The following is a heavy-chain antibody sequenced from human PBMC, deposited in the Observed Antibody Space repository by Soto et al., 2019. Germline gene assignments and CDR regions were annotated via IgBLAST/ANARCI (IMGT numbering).Heavy chain of an antibody. D-gene: IGHD6-19*01. Sequence: QVQLVQSGAEVKKPGASVKVSCKASGYTFTSYAMHWVRQAPGQRLEWMGWINAGNGNTKYSQKFQGRVTITRDTSASTAYMELSSLRSEDTAVYYCAREGGWYPNTAWFDPWGQGTLVTVSS. J-gene: IGHJ5*02. CDR2: INAGNGNT. CDR1: GYTFTSYA. V-gene: IGHV1-3*01. CDR3: AREGGWYPNTAWFDP.